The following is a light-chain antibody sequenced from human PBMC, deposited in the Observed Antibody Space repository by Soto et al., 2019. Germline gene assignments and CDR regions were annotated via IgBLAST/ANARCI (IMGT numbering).Light chain of an antibody. J-gene: IGKJ2*01. CDR3: QQYHTTPNT. CDR1: HTLLFTSTNKNS. CDR2: WAS. V-gene: IGKV4-1*01. Sequence: DVVMTQAPATLAVSLGERAAINCKSSHTLLFTSTNKNSLAWYQQKPGQPPKLLIYWASTRESGAPDRFSGSGSGRNFTLTMSSLQAEDVAVYYCQQYHTTPNTFGQGTKLEIK.